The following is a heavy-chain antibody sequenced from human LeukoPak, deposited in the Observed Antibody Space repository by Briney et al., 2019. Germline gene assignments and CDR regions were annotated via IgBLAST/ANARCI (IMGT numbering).Heavy chain of an antibody. CDR2: IYYSGSP. CDR1: GGSISSSSYY. CDR3: ARGGPFVAVAGTMDY. Sequence: SETLSLTCTVSGGSISSSSYYWGWIRQPPGKGLEWIGSIYYSGSPYYNPSLKSRVTISVDTSKNQFSLKLSSVTAADTAVYYCARGGPFVAVAGTMDYWGQGTLVTVSS. D-gene: IGHD6-19*01. V-gene: IGHV4-39*07. J-gene: IGHJ4*02.